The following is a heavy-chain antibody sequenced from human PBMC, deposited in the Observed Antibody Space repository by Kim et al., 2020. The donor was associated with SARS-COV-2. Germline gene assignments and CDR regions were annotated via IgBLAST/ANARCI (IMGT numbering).Heavy chain of an antibody. V-gene: IGHV4-34*01. CDR3: ARGHWFSQDWYWYFDL. D-gene: IGHD3-10*01. CDR2: ISHSGST. CDR1: GGSFGSYY. Sequence: SETLSLTCAAFGGSFGSYYCNWIRQPPGKGLEWIGEISHSGSTNYNPSLKSRVTISIDTSENQCTLKMSSVTAADTAVYYCARGHWFSQDWYWYFDLWGRGTLVTVSS. J-gene: IGHJ2*01.